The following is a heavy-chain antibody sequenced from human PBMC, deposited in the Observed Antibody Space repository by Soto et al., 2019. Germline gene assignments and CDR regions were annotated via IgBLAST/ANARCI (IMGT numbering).Heavy chain of an antibody. V-gene: IGHV4-30-4*01. CDR1: GYSISNGYYT. Sequence: QVQLQESGPGLVEPSQTLSLTCTVSGYSISNGYYTWSWIRQPPGKDLEWIGHIYNSVKTYSNPSLKSRVTISADTSKTQFSRKLSSVTAADPAVYYCARVPSGDKVDYWGQGTLVTVSS. CDR2: IYNSVKT. CDR3: ARVPSGDKVDY. J-gene: IGHJ4*02. D-gene: IGHD3-10*01.